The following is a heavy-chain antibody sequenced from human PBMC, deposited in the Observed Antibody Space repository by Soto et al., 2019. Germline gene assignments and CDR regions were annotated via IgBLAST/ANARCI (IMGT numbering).Heavy chain of an antibody. J-gene: IGHJ6*02. CDR1: GYTFTSYY. V-gene: IGHV1-46*01. CDR2: INPSGGSK. D-gene: IGHD3-9*01. Sequence: QVQLVQSGAEVKKPGASVKVSCKASGYTFTSYYMHWVRQAPGQGLEWMGIINPSGGSKSYAQKFQGRVNMTRATSTSTVYMELSSLRSEDTAVYYCARDPPATTYYDILTGYGMDVWGQGTTVTVSS. CDR3: ARDPPATTYYDILTGYGMDV.